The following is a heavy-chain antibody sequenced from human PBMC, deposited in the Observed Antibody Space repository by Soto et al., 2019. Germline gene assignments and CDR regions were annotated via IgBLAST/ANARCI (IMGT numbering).Heavy chain of an antibody. J-gene: IGHJ5*02. V-gene: IGHV4-30-4*01. Sequence: SVTLALTCTVSGGSISSGDYYWSWIRQPPGKGLEWVAYIFYSGSTYYNPSLKSRVTISVDTSKNQFSLKLSSVTAADTAVYYCAGGRLGYCSSSSCYWFDPWGQGTRVTVSS. D-gene: IGHD2-2*01. CDR1: GGSISSGDYY. CDR3: AGGRLGYCSSSSCYWFDP. CDR2: IFYSGST.